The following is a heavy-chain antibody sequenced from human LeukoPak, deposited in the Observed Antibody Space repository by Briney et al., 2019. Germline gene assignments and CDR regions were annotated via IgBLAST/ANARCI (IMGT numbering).Heavy chain of an antibody. CDR1: GFAFSSYA. CDR3: AKGRCSGGSCYGRGFDY. D-gene: IGHD2-15*01. CDR2: INIGGSVT. V-gene: IGHV3-23*01. J-gene: IGHJ4*02. Sequence: GGSLRLSCVGSGFAFSSYAMNWVRQAPGQGLEWVSAINIGGSVTYYADSVKGRFTISRDNAKNTLYLQMNSLRAEDTAVYYCAKGRCSGGSCYGRGFDYWGQGTLVTVSS.